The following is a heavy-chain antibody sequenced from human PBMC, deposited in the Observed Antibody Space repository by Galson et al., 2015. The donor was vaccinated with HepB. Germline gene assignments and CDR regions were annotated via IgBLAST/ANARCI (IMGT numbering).Heavy chain of an antibody. J-gene: IGHJ3*02. V-gene: IGHV3-15*01. D-gene: IGHD2-2*01. Sequence: SLRLSCAGSGFIFSEAWFNWVRQAPGKGLEWVGRVKSNSAGGTTDHAAPVKGRFTISRDDSKNTLYLQTSSLKAEDTAVYWCNTWKPGVTPALDIWGQGTMVTVSS. CDR3: NTWKPGVTPALDI. CDR2: VKSNSAGGTT. CDR1: GFIFSEAW.